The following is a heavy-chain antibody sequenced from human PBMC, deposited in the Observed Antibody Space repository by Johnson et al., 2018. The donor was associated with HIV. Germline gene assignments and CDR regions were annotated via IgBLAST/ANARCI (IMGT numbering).Heavy chain of an antibody. J-gene: IGHJ3*02. V-gene: IGHV3-23*04. CDR2: ISSSGGRT. Sequence: VQLVESGGGLIQPGGSLRLSCAASGFTFDDYGMTWVRQAPGKGLEWVSGISSSGGRTYCADPVKGRFTIARDNSKNTMFVQMNSLRVEDSAVYYCAKGDFYDSRADDAFDIWGQGTMVTVSS. CDR1: GFTFDDYG. D-gene: IGHD3-22*01. CDR3: AKGDFYDSRADDAFDI.